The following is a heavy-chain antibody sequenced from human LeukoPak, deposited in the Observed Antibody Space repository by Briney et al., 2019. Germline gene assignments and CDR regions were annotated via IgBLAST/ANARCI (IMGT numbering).Heavy chain of an antibody. D-gene: IGHD3-10*01. Sequence: SETLSLTCAVYGGSFSGYYWSWIRQPPGKGLEWIGEINHSGSTNYNPSLKSRVTISVDTSKNQFSLKLSSVTAADTAVYYCARQMGSGSYFLRYYYYMDVRGKGTTVTISS. CDR3: ARQMGSGSYFLRYYYYMDV. CDR2: INHSGST. CDR1: GGSFSGYY. V-gene: IGHV4-34*01. J-gene: IGHJ6*03.